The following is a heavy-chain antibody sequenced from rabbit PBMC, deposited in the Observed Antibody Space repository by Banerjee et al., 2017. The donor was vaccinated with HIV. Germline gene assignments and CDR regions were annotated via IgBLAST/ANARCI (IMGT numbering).Heavy chain of an antibody. D-gene: IGHD8-1*01. J-gene: IGHJ6*01. Sequence: CTASGFSFSSGYDMCWVRQAPGKGLEWITCIYAATGSTYSANWAKGRFTCSKTSSTTVTLQMTSLTAADTATYFCARDTGTSFSTYGMDLWGQGTLVTVS. CDR1: GFSFSSGYD. V-gene: IGHV1S40*01. CDR3: ARDTGTSFSTYGMDL. CDR2: IYAATGST.